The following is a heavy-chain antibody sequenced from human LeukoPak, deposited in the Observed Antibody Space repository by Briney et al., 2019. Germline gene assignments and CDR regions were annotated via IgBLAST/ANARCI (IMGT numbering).Heavy chain of an antibody. V-gene: IGHV4-61*02. D-gene: IGHD2-2*01. Sequence: PSETLSLTCTVSGGSISSGSYYWSWIRQSAGKGLEWIGRIYTSGSTNYNPSLKSRVTISVDTSKNQFSLKLSSVTAADTAVYYCARAGYCSSTSCPPGFDYWGQGTLVTVSS. CDR1: GGSISSGSYY. CDR3: ARAGYCSSTSCPPGFDY. CDR2: IYTSGST. J-gene: IGHJ4*02.